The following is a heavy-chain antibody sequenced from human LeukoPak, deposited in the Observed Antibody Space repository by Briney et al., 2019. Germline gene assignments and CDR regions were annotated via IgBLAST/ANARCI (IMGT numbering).Heavy chain of an antibody. J-gene: IGHJ4*02. CDR1: GGTFSSYA. Sequence: ASVKVSCKASGGTFSSYAISWVRQAPGQGLEWMGGIIPIFGTANYAQKFQGRVTITADESTSTAYMELSSLRSEDTAVYYCARGARKGDDYGGFFDYWGQGTLVTVSS. V-gene: IGHV1-69*13. D-gene: IGHD4-23*01. CDR3: ARGARKGDDYGGFFDY. CDR2: IIPIFGTA.